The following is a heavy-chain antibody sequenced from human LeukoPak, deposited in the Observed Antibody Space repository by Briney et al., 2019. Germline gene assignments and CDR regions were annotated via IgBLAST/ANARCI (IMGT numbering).Heavy chain of an antibody. CDR3: ARDRNTDFWSGYYTNYFDY. D-gene: IGHD3-3*01. V-gene: IGHV3-7*01. CDR2: IKQDGSDK. J-gene: IGHJ4*02. CDR1: GFTFSNFW. Sequence: GGSLRLSCAASGFTFSNFWMTWVRQAPGKGLEWVANIKQDGSDKYYVDSVKGRFTISRDNAKNSLYLQMNSLRAEDTAVYYCARDRNTDFWSGYYTNYFDYWGQGTLVTVSS.